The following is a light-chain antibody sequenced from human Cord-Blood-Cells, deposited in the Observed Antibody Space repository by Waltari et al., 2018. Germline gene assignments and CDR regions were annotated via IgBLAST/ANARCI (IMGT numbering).Light chain of an antibody. CDR3: QQYYSTPFT. V-gene: IGKV4-1*01. CDR2: WAS. CDR1: QSVLYSSNNKNY. J-gene: IGKJ3*01. Sequence: DIVMTQSPDSLAVSLGERDTITCKYSQSVLYSSNNKNYLAWYQQKPGQPPKLLIYWASTRESGVPDRFSGSGSGTDFTLTISSLQAEDVAVYYCQQYYSTPFTFGPGTKVDIK.